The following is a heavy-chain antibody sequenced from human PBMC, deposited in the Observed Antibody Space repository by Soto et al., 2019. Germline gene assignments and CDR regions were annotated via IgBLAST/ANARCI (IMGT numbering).Heavy chain of an antibody. CDR3: ARGPNWGYRFDS. Sequence: QVQLVQSGAEVKKPGSSVKVSCEASGGTFSGHAISWVRQAPGQGPEWMGGLIPLFGTTQHAQNFQDRLTITADTSTSTAYMELTSLRFEYTAIYYCARGPNWGYRFDSWGQGPLVTVSS. J-gene: IGHJ4*02. V-gene: IGHV1-69*06. CDR2: LIPLFGTT. D-gene: IGHD7-27*01. CDR1: GGTFSGHA.